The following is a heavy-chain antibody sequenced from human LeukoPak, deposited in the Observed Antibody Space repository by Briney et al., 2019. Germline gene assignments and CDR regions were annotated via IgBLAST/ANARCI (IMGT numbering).Heavy chain of an antibody. CDR3: ARDRRPPTIFGVVIDYYYYMDV. CDR2: TIPIFGTA. J-gene: IGHJ6*03. CDR1: GGTFSSYA. D-gene: IGHD3-3*01. Sequence: SVKVSCKASGGTFSSYAISWVRQAPGQGLEWMGGTIPIFGTANYAQKFQGRVTITTDESTSTAYMELSSLRSEDTAVYYCARDRRPPTIFGVVIDYYYYMDVWGKGTTVTVSS. V-gene: IGHV1-69*05.